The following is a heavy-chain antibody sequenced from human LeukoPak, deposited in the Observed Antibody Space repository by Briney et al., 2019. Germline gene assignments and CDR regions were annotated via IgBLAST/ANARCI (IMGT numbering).Heavy chain of an antibody. CDR3: ARVYYGSASRWFDP. D-gene: IGHD3-10*01. J-gene: IGHJ5*02. CDR1: GGSISSSSYY. Sequence: SETLSLTCTVSGGSISSSSYYWGWIRQPPGKGLEWIGSIYYSGSTYYNPSLKSRVTISVDTSKNQFSLKLSSVTAADTAVYYCARVYYGSASRWFDPWGQGTLVTVSS. V-gene: IGHV4-39*07. CDR2: IYYSGST.